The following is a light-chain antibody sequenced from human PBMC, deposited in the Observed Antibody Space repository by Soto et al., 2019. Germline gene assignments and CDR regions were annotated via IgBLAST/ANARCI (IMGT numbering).Light chain of an antibody. Sequence: DIQMTQSPFSLSASVGDRVTITCRASQSISDYLNWYQQKVGKAPKLLIYAASTLQSGVPSRFSGSGSGTDFTLTINSLQPEDSATYYCQQTYTTPQTFGQGTKLEIK. CDR2: AAS. V-gene: IGKV1-39*01. J-gene: IGKJ2*01. CDR1: QSISDY. CDR3: QQTYTTPQT.